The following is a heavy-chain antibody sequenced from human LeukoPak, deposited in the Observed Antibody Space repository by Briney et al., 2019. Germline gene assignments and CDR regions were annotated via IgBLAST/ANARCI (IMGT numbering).Heavy chain of an antibody. Sequence: GGSLRLSCAASGFTFSSHAMSWVREAPGKGLEWVSSLSGSGGSTYHADSGKGRFGISRDNSKNTRYLQLNSLRAEDTAVYYCAKGGSTSRVTTSRVVFGYYYYMDVWGQGTPVTVSS. D-gene: IGHD4-17*01. CDR1: GFTFSSHA. J-gene: IGHJ6*03. CDR3: AKGGSTSRVTTSRVVFGYYYYMDV. CDR2: LSGSGGST. V-gene: IGHV3-23*01.